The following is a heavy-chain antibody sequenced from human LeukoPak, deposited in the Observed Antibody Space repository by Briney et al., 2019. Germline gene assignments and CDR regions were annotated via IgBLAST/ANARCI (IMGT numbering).Heavy chain of an antibody. V-gene: IGHV1-69*05. CDR2: IIPIFGTA. CDR3: ARLTRLSTSPDRYYLDY. Sequence: SVKVSCKASGGTFSSYAISWVRQAPGQGLEWMGGIIPIFGTANYAQKFQGRVTITTDESTSTAYMELSSLRSEDTAVYYCARLTRLSTSPDRYYLDYWGQGTLVTVSS. CDR1: GGTFSSYA. J-gene: IGHJ4*02. D-gene: IGHD6-6*01.